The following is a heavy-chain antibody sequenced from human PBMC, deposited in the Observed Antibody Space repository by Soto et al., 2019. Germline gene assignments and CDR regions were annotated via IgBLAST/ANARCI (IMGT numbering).Heavy chain of an antibody. J-gene: IGHJ6*02. D-gene: IGHD6-13*01. Sequence: GASVKVSCKASGYTLTSYGITWVRQAPGQGLEWMGWINAYNGNTNYAQKLQGRVTMTTDTSTRTAYMELRSLRSDDTAVYYCACGSWYGGRGHLGYYYYYYGMDVWGQGTTVTVSS. CDR3: ACGSWYGGRGHLGYYYYYYGMDV. V-gene: IGHV1-18*01. CDR2: INAYNGNT. CDR1: GYTLTSYG.